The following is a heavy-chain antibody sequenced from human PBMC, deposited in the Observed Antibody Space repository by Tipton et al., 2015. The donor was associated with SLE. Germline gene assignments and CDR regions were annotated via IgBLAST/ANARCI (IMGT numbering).Heavy chain of an antibody. CDR3: ARGVYSGYDYGRYYGMDV. CDR1: GFAFGSHG. J-gene: IGHJ6*02. D-gene: IGHD5-12*01. V-gene: IGHV3-7*01. CDR2: INEDGSEK. Sequence: SLRLSCAASGFAFGSHGMQWVRQPPGKGLEWLANINEDGSEKYYVDSVKGRFTISRDNAKNSLYLQMNSLRAEDTAVYYCARGVYSGYDYGRYYGMDVWGQGTTVTVSS.